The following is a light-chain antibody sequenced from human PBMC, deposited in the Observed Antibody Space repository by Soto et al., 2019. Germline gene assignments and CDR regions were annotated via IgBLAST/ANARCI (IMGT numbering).Light chain of an antibody. V-gene: IGKV1-5*01. Sequence: DIQMTQSPSTLSASVGDRVTITCRASQSVSSFLAWYQQKPGKAPKVLIYDASTLENGAPSRFSGSGSGTEFTLTISSLQPDDFATCYCQQYNSYSEAFGQGTKVELK. CDR2: DAS. J-gene: IGKJ1*01. CDR3: QQYNSYSEA. CDR1: QSVSSF.